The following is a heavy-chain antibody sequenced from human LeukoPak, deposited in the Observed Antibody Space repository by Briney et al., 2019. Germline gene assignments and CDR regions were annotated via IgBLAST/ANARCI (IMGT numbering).Heavy chain of an antibody. Sequence: SVKVSCKASGYTFTSYGISWVRQAPGQGLEWMGGIIPIFGTANYAQKFQGRVTITADESTSTAYMELSSLRSEDTAVYYCARLTGGYDSSGYWGQGTLVTVSS. V-gene: IGHV1-69*13. CDR2: IIPIFGTA. CDR1: GYTFTSYG. CDR3: ARLTGGYDSSGY. D-gene: IGHD3-22*01. J-gene: IGHJ4*02.